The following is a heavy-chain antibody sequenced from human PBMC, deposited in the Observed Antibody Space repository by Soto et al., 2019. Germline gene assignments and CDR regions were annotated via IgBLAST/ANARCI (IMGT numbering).Heavy chain of an antibody. Sequence: ASVKVSCKASGGTFSSYTISWVRQAPGQGLEWMGRIIPILGIANYAQKFQGRVTITADESTSTAYMELSSLRSEDTAVYYCARDQGGSPAAMFGMDVWGQGTTVTVSS. CDR3: ARDQGGSPAAMFGMDV. V-gene: IGHV1-69*04. CDR1: GGTFSSYT. CDR2: IIPILGIA. J-gene: IGHJ6*02. D-gene: IGHD2-2*01.